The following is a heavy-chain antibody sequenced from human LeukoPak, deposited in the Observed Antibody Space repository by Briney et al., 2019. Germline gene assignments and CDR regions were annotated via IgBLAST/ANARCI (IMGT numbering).Heavy chain of an antibody. J-gene: IGHJ5*02. CDR3: ARGRAKYYGSGSYYDGERNWFDP. CDR1: GYTFASYD. CDR2: MNPNSGNT. V-gene: IGHV1-8*01. Sequence: ASVKVSCKASGYTFASYDISWARQAPGQGLEWMAWMNPNSGNTGYAQKFQGRVTMTRNTSISTAYMELSSLRSEDTAVYYCARGRAKYYGSGSYYDGERNWFDPWGQGTLVTVSS. D-gene: IGHD3-10*01.